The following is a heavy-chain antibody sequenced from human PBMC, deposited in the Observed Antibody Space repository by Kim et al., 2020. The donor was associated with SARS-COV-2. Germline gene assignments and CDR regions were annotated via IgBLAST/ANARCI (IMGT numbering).Heavy chain of an antibody. CDR2: IDLFGSA. CDR3: ARGGLLAASRDFDY. Sequence: SETLSLTCAVDGGSFSGYQWSWIRQSPGKGLEWIGEIDLFGSANYNPSLKSRVAISVDTSQNQFSLNLSSVTAADTAFYYCARGGLLAASRDFDYWGQGTLVTVSS. J-gene: IGHJ4*02. V-gene: IGHV4-34*01. CDR1: GGSFSGYQ. D-gene: IGHD2-15*01.